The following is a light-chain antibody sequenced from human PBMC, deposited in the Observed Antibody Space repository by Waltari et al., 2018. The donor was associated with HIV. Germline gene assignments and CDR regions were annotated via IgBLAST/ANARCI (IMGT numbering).Light chain of an antibody. Sequence: EIVLTQSPATLSLSPGERVTLSCRASQTVSSSLAWYQQKPGQSPRLLSYDASSRAAGIPARFSGSGSGTDFTLTISSLEPEDFAVYYCQQRSNWPPSITFGQGTRLEIK. CDR2: DAS. CDR3: QQRSNWPPSIT. CDR1: QTVSSS. J-gene: IGKJ5*01. V-gene: IGKV3-11*01.